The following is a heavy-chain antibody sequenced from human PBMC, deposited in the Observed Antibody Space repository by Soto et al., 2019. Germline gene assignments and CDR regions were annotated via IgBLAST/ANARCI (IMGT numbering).Heavy chain of an antibody. V-gene: IGHV3-33*01. CDR3: ARGPRLGDFDY. CDR2: IWYDGSNK. CDR1: GFTFSSYG. J-gene: IGHJ4*02. Sequence: GGSLRLSCAASGFTFSSYGMHWVRQAPGKGLEWVAVIWYDGSNKYYADSVKGRFTISRDNSKNTLYLQMNSLRAEDTAVYYCARGPRLGDFDYWGQGTLVTVSS. D-gene: IGHD3-16*01.